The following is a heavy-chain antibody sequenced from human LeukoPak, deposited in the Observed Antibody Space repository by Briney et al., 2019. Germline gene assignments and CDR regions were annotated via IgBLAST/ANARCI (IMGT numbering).Heavy chain of an antibody. J-gene: IGHJ3*02. V-gene: IGHV1-18*01. CDR2: ISPYNGNT. D-gene: IGHD2-2*01. CDR1: GYTFTSYG. CDR3: ARDTATSTSWYRSAFDI. Sequence: ASVKVSCKASGYTFTSYGISWVRQAPGQGLEWMGWISPYNGNTNYAQNLQGRVTMTTDTSTSTAYMEVRSLRSDDTALYYCARDTATSTSWYRSAFDIWGQGTMVTVSS.